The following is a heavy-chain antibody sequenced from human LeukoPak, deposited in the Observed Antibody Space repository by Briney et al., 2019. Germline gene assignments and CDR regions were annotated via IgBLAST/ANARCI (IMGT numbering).Heavy chain of an antibody. J-gene: IGHJ3*01. Sequence: PSETLSLTCAISGYSISAGYFWGWIRQSPVKGLEWIGSVHHTGSDNYTPSLKSRVTIAIDTSKNHFSLNLTSVTAADTAVFFCARVIVTATHVPDAFDLWGRGILVTVSS. CDR2: VHHTGSD. V-gene: IGHV4-38-2*01. CDR3: ARVIVTATHVPDAFDL. D-gene: IGHD1-26*01. CDR1: GYSISAGYF.